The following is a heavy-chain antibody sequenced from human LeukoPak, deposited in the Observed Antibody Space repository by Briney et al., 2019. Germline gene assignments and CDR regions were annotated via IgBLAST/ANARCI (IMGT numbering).Heavy chain of an antibody. D-gene: IGHD2-2*01. CDR3: ARGGRYCSGTSCYRLFDY. CDR1: GGSICSGDYY. Sequence: SQTLSLTCTVSGGSICSGDYYWSWIRQHPGKGLEWIGYIYYSGSTYYNPSLKSRVTISVDTSKNQFSLKLSSVTAADTAVYYCARGGRYCSGTSCYRLFDYWGQGTLVTVSS. J-gene: IGHJ4*02. CDR2: IYYSGST. V-gene: IGHV4-31*03.